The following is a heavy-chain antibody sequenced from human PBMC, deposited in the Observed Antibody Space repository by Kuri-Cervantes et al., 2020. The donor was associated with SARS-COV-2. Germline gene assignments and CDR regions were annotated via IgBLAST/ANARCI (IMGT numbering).Heavy chain of an antibody. V-gene: IGHV4-34*01. D-gene: IGHD5-18*01. CDR1: GGSFSGYY. CDR2: INHSGST. Sequence: ESLKISCAVYGGSFSGYYWSWIRQPPGKGLEWIGEINHSGSTNYNPSLKSRVTISVDTSKNQFSLKLSSVTAADTAVYYCARDWGGVDTAMVTFYYYYYMDVWGKGTTVTVSS. J-gene: IGHJ6*03. CDR3: ARDWGGVDTAMVTFYYYYYMDV.